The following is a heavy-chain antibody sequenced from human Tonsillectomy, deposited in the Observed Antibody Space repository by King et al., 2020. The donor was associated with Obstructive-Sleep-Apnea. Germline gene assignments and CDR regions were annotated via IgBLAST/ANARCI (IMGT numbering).Heavy chain of an antibody. J-gene: IGHJ4*02. Sequence: VQLVESGAEVKKPGESLKISCKASGYSFTNYWIAWVRQTPGKGLEWMGIIHPADSDTRYSPSFQGQVTISAVKSISTAYLQWSSLKASDSAMFYCARQKYSSSSADYWGQGTLLTVSS. V-gene: IGHV5-51*01. CDR3: ARQKYSSSSADY. D-gene: IGHD6-19*01. CDR2: IHPADSDT. CDR1: GYSFTNYW.